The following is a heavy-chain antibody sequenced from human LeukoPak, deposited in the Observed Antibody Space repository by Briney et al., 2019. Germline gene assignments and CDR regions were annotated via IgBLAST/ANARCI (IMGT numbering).Heavy chain of an antibody. Sequence: GASVKVSCTAPGYTFTSYYMHWVRQAPGQGLEWMGIINPSGGSTSYAQKFQGRVTMTRDTSTSTVYMELSSLRSEDTAVYYCARGMTTVTTGAALIFGYWGQGTLVTVSS. CDR2: INPSGGST. CDR3: ARGMTTVTTGAALIFGY. D-gene: IGHD4-17*01. CDR1: GYTFTSYY. V-gene: IGHV1-46*01. J-gene: IGHJ4*02.